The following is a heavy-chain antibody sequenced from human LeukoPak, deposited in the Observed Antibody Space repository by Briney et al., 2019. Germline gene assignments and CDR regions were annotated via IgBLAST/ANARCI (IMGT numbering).Heavy chain of an antibody. J-gene: IGHJ4*02. CDR3: AKDFRIGYSAHFDY. V-gene: IGHV3-23*01. D-gene: IGHD2-21*01. Sequence: GRSLRLSCVGSGFTFRSHVMSWVRQAPEKGLEFVSGIYENGGTTYYADSVKGRFSISRDNSKNTLYLQMDSLRGEDTAVYYCAKDFRIGYSAHFDYWGQGALVTVSS. CDR1: GFTFRSHV. CDR2: IYENGGTT.